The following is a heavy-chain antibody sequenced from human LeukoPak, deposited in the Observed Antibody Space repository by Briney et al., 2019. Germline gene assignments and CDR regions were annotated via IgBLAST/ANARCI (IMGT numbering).Heavy chain of an antibody. CDR2: IYTSGST. Sequence: TSETLSLTCTVSGGSISSYYWSWIRQPAGKGLEWIGRIYTSGSTNYNPSLKSRVTMSVDTSKNQFSLKLSSVTAADTAVYYCARDLTILGVVMNYYYGMDVWGQGTTVTVSS. CDR3: ARDLTILGVVMNYYYGMDV. V-gene: IGHV4-4*07. D-gene: IGHD3-3*01. J-gene: IGHJ6*02. CDR1: GGSISSYY.